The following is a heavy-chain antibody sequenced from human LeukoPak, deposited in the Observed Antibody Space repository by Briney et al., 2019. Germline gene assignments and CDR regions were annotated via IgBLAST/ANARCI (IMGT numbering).Heavy chain of an antibody. V-gene: IGHV3-21*01. CDR1: GFTFSSYS. CDR2: ISSSSSYI. J-gene: IGHJ3*02. D-gene: IGHD1-26*01. Sequence: GGSLRLSCAASGFTFSSYSMNWVRQAPGKGLEWVSSISSSSSYIYYADSVKGRFTISRDNAKNSLYLQMNSLRAEDTAVYYCARDRLGKKWSYDAFDIWGQGTMVTVSS. CDR3: ARDRLGKKWSYDAFDI.